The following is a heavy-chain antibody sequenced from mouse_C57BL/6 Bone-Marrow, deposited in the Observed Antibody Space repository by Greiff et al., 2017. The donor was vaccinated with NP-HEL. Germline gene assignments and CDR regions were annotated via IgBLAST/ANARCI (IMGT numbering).Heavy chain of an antibody. V-gene: IGHV5-4*01. Sequence: EVQRVESGGGLVKPGGSLKLSCAASGFTFSSYAMSWVRQTPEKRLEWVATISDGGSYTYYPDNVKGRFTISRDNAKNNLYLQMSHLKSEDTAMYYCARDPSSLRTVDYWGQGTTLTVSS. D-gene: IGHD1-1*01. CDR2: ISDGGSYT. CDR1: GFTFSSYA. CDR3: ARDPSSLRTVDY. J-gene: IGHJ2*01.